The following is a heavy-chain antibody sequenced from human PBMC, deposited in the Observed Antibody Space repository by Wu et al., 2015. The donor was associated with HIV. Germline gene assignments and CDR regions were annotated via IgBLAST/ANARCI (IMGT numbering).Heavy chain of an antibody. D-gene: IGHD2-2*01. Sequence: QVQLVQSGGEVKKPGASAKVACTTSGYNFDSYGVNWVRQAPGQGLEWMGWISGNNGKTKYSQKFQGRVTMTADTSTSTAYMELRSLRFDDTAIYYCAREGLCRTTSCQFDYWGQGTLVTVFS. V-gene: IGHV1-18*01. J-gene: IGHJ4*02. CDR1: GYNFDSYG. CDR3: AREGLCRTTSCQFDY. CDR2: ISGNNGKT.